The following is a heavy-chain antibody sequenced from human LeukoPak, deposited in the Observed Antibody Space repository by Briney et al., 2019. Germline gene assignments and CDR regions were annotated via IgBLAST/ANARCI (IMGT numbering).Heavy chain of an antibody. Sequence: SETLSLTCTVSGGSISSYYLSWIRQPPGKGREGMGYMYYSGSTNYNPSLKSRVTISVDTSKNQFSLKLSSVTAADPAVYYCARVNTGQGPWFDPWGQGTLVTVSS. CDR2: MYYSGST. J-gene: IGHJ5*02. D-gene: IGHD1-14*01. V-gene: IGHV4-59*01. CDR3: ARVNTGQGPWFDP. CDR1: GGSISSYY.